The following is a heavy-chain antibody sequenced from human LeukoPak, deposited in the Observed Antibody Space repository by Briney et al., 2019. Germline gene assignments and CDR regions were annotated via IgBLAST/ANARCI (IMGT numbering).Heavy chain of an antibody. Sequence: GGSLRLSCETSGFTFSNYAMSWVRQAPGRGLEWVSGISYGDGGTYYADSVKGRFTISRDNAKNSLYLQMNSLRAEDTAVYYCARDIVVVPAASAVPNWFDPWGQGILVTVSS. CDR1: GFTFSNYA. J-gene: IGHJ5*02. CDR3: ARDIVVVPAASAVPNWFDP. CDR2: ISYGDGGT. V-gene: IGHV3-23*01. D-gene: IGHD2-2*01.